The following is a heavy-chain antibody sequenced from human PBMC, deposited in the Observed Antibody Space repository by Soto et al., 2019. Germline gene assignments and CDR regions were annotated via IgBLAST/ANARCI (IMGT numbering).Heavy chain of an antibody. Sequence: QLQLQESGSGLVKPSQTLSLTCAVSGGSISSGGYSWSWIRQPPGKGLEWIGYIYHSGSTYYNPSLKSRVTISVDRSKNQVSLKLGSVTAADTAVYYCASSHAGAHITAAVHWGQGTLVTVSS. J-gene: IGHJ4*02. CDR1: GGSISSGGYS. CDR3: ASSHAGAHITAAVH. V-gene: IGHV4-30-2*01. CDR2: IYHSGST. D-gene: IGHD6-13*01.